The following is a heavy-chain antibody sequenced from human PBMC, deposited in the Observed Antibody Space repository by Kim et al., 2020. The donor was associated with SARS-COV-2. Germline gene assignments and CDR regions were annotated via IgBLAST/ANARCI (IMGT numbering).Heavy chain of an antibody. CDR3: ARPPSTYNWNDP. Sequence: YYADSVKGRFTISRDNSKNTLYLQMNSLRAEDTAVYYCARPPSTYNWNDPWGQGTLVTVSS. V-gene: IGHV3-23*01. J-gene: IGHJ5*02.